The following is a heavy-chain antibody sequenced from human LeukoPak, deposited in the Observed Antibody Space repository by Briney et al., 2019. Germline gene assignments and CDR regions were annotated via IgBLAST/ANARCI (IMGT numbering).Heavy chain of an antibody. V-gene: IGHV1-8*03. CDR1: GYTFTSYD. D-gene: IGHD6-13*01. CDR3: ARARSSSSWRFYYYYYYMDV. J-gene: IGHJ6*03. Sequence: GASVKVSCKASGYTFTSYDINWVRQATGQGLEWMGWMNPNSGNTGYAQKFQGRVTITRNTSISTAYMELSSLRSEDTAVYYCARARSSSSWRFYYYYYYMDVWGKGTTVTVSS. CDR2: MNPNSGNT.